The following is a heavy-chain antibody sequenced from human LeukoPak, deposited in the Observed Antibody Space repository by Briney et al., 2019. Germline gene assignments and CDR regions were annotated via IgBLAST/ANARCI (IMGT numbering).Heavy chain of an antibody. CDR3: ARHSGSYSTDY. CDR1: GYSFTTYW. CDR2: IYPGDSET. Sequence: GESLKISCKGSGYSFTTYWIGWGRQMPGKGLEWMGIIYPGDSETRYSPSFQGQVTISADKSISTAYLQWSSLKASDTAIYYCARHSGSYSTDYWGQGTLVTVSS. J-gene: IGHJ4*02. V-gene: IGHV5-51*01. D-gene: IGHD1-26*01.